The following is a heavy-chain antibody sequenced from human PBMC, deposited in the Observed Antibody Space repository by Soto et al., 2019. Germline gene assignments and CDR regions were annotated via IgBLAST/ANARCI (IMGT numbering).Heavy chain of an antibody. CDR2: MNPNSGNT. J-gene: IGHJ6*02. Sequence: ASVKVSCKASGYTFTSYDINWVRQAIGQGLEWMGWMNPNSGNTGYAQKFQGRVTMTRNTSISTVYMELSSLRSEDTAVYYCARDWTMVRGVITDVWGQGTTVTVSS. D-gene: IGHD3-10*01. CDR1: GYTFTSYD. V-gene: IGHV1-8*01. CDR3: ARDWTMVRGVITDV.